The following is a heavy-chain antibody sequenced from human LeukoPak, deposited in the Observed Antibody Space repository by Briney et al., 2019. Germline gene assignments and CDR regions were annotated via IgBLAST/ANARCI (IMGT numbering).Heavy chain of an antibody. D-gene: IGHD6-19*01. V-gene: IGHV3-48*04. CDR3: ARDQEYVGSGWHTIDY. CDR1: GFSFSSYR. Sequence: GGSLRLSCAASGFSFSSYRVNWVRQAPGKGLEWVSYISSSSSTIYYADSVKGRFTISRDNAKNSLYLQMNSLRAEDTALYYCARDQEYVGSGWHTIDYWGQGTLVTVSS. J-gene: IGHJ4*02. CDR2: ISSSSSTI.